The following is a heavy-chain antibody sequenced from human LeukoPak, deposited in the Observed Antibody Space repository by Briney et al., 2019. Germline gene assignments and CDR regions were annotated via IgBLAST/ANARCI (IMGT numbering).Heavy chain of an antibody. Sequence: ASVKVSCKASGFTFSGYYMHWVRLAPGQGLAWMGRINSNNGVSNYAQRFQGRVTMTRDTSISTAYMELSGLTSDDTAVYYCGRRFCTGGSCYPDYWGQGTLVTVSS. CDR1: GFTFSGYY. J-gene: IGHJ4*02. V-gene: IGHV1-2*02. CDR2: INSNNGVS. CDR3: GRRFCTGGSCYPDY. D-gene: IGHD2-15*01.